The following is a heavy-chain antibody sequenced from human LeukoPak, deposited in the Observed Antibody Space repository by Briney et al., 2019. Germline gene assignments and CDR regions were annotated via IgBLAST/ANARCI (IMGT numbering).Heavy chain of an antibody. V-gene: IGHV3-11*04. Sequence: GGSLRLSCAASGFTFSDYYMSWIRQAPGKGLEWVSYISSSGSTIYYADSVKGRFTISRDNAKNSLYLQMNSLRAEDTAVYYCARYYDSSGYPYRAEYFQHWGQGTLVTVSS. CDR1: GFTFSDYY. CDR3: ARYYDSSGYPYRAEYFQH. CDR2: ISSSGSTI. J-gene: IGHJ1*01. D-gene: IGHD3-22*01.